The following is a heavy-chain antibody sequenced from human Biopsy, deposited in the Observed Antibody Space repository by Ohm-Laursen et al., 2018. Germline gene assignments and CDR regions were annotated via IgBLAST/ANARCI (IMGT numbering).Heavy chain of an antibody. Sequence: SLRLSCAAFGFTFDDYAMNWVRQAPGKGLEWVAHIDVSDYNTYYADSVRGRFTISRDNSKQMVHLEINSLTADDTAVYYCVKQWGGYNFDSWGQGTLVTVSS. CDR1: GFTFDDYA. D-gene: IGHD1-14*01. CDR3: VKQWGGYNFDS. V-gene: IGHV3-23*01. J-gene: IGHJ5*01. CDR2: IDVSDYNT.